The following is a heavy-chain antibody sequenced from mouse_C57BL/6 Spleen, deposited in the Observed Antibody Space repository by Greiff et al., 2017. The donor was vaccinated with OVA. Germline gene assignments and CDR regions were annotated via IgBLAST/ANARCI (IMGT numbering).Heavy chain of an antibody. CDR2: INYDGSST. V-gene: IGHV5-16*01. D-gene: IGHD1-1*01. CDR3: ARGGPNYGSSYGDY. Sequence: EVKLVESEGGLVQPGSSMKLSCTASGFTFSDYYMAWVRQVPEKGLEWVANINYDGSSTYYLDSLKSRFIISRDNAKNILYLQMSSLKSEDTATYYCARGGPNYGSSYGDYWGQGTSVTVSS. CDR1: GFTFSDYY. J-gene: IGHJ4*01.